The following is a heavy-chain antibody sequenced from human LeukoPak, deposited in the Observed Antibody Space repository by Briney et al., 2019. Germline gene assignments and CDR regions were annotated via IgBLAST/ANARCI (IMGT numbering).Heavy chain of an antibody. D-gene: IGHD3-10*01. CDR3: ARDRQYYYGSGSYYNYYYGMDV. V-gene: IGHV1-3*01. CDR2: INAGNGNT. CDR1: GYTFTSYA. J-gene: IGHJ6*04. Sequence: GASVKGSCTASGYTFTSYAMHWVRQAPGQRLEWMGWINAGNGNTKYSQKFQGRVTITRDTSASTAYMELSSLRSEDTAVYYCARDRQYYYGSGSYYNYYYGMDVWGKGTTVTVSS.